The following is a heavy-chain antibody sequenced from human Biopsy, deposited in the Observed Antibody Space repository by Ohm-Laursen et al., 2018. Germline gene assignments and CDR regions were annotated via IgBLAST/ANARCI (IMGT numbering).Heavy chain of an antibody. V-gene: IGHV1-2*02. CDR2: INPKSGGT. CDR3: AIDGNDFLTDYLKIDQ. Sequence: ASVKVSCKVSGYTLTELSIHWVRQTDGKGLEWMGWINPKSGGTHYLEKFRGRVTMTRDTSISTAYMEVSSLRSDDTAVYYCAIDGNDFLTDYLKIDQWGQGTLVTVSS. J-gene: IGHJ4*02. CDR1: GYTLTELS. D-gene: IGHD3-9*01.